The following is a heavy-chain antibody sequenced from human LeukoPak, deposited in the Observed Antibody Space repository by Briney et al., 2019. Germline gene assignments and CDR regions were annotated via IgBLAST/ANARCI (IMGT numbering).Heavy chain of an antibody. CDR1: GGSISSYY. V-gene: IGHV3-66*01. Sequence: PSETLSLTCTVSGGSISSYYMSWVRQAPGKGLEWVSVIYSGGSTYYADSVKGRFTISRDNSKNTLYLQMNSLRAEDTAVYYCARDRGYSSLDYYYYGMDVWGQGTTVTVSS. CDR3: ARDRGYSSLDYYYYGMDV. CDR2: IYSGGST. D-gene: IGHD6-13*01. J-gene: IGHJ6*02.